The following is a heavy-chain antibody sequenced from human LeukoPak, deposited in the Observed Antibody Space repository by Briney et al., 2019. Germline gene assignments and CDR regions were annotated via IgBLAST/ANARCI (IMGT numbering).Heavy chain of an antibody. Sequence: ASVKVSCKASGGTFSSYAISWVRQAPGQGLEWMGRIIPILGIANYAQKFQGRVTITADKSTSTAYMELSSLRSEDTAVYYCASTPGDGYNSPFDYWGQGTLVTVSS. CDR1: GGTFSSYA. D-gene: IGHD5-24*01. CDR2: IIPILGIA. V-gene: IGHV1-69*04. J-gene: IGHJ4*02. CDR3: ASTPGDGYNSPFDY.